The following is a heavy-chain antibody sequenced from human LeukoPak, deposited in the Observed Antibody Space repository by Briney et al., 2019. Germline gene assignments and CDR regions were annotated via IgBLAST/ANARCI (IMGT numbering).Heavy chain of an antibody. CDR3: ARGSTYYDSSGQVPFDY. Sequence: PGGSLSLSCAASGFTFSSYSMNWVRQAPGKGLEWGSYISGSSSTIYYADSVKGRFTISRDNGKNTLYLQMNSLRAEDTAVYYCARGSTYYDSSGQVPFDYWGQGTLVTVSS. CDR2: ISGSSSTI. J-gene: IGHJ4*02. D-gene: IGHD3-22*01. V-gene: IGHV3-48*01. CDR1: GFTFSSYS.